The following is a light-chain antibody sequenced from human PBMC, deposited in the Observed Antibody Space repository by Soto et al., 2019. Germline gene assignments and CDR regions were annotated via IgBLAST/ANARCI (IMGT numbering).Light chain of an antibody. CDR2: GAF. CDR3: QQRNIWPPVT. V-gene: IGKV3-11*01. Sequence: EIVLIPSPATLSLSPGERATLSCRASPSVTNYLAWYQQKPGQPPRLLIYGAFNRAAGIPARFSGSGSGTDFTLTISSLEPEDSAVYYCQQRNIWPPVTFGQGTRLEIK. CDR1: PSVTNY. J-gene: IGKJ5*01.